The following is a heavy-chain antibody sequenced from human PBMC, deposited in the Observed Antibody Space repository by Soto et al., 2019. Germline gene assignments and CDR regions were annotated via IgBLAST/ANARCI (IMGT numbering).Heavy chain of an antibody. J-gene: IGHJ4*02. CDR3: ARESEDLTSNFDY. CDR1: GFTFSSYA. Sequence: PGGSLRLSCAASGFTFSSYAMSWVRQAPGKGLEWVSAISGSGGSTYYGDSMKGRFTISRDNAKNSLYLEMNSLRAEDTAVYYCARESEDLTSNFDYWGQGTLVTV. V-gene: IGHV3-23*01. CDR2: ISGSGGST.